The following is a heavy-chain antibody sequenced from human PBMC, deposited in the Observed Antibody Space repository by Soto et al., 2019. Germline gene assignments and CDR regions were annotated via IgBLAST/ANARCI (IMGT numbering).Heavy chain of an antibody. CDR2: IYYSGST. J-gene: IGHJ4*02. CDR1: GGSISSSSYY. D-gene: IGHD3-22*01. Sequence: KPSETLSLTCTVSGGSISSSSYYWGWIRQPPGKGLEWIGSIYYSGSTYCNPSLKSRVTISVDTSKNQFSLKLSSVTAADTAVYYCASGGYYYDSSGPFDYWGQGTLVTVSS. V-gene: IGHV4-39*01. CDR3: ASGGYYYDSSGPFDY.